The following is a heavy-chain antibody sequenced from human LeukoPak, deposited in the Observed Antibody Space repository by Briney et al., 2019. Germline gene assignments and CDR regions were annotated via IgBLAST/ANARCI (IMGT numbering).Heavy chain of an antibody. Sequence: GGSLRVSCAGSESTFSTYWMSWVRQAPGKGLEWVSSITSSGAYIFYADSVKGRFTISRDNAKDSLYLQMNSLGPEDTAVYYCARDGGRRRSGWYRAGFDYWGQGTLVTVSS. D-gene: IGHD6-19*01. V-gene: IGHV3-21*01. CDR2: ITSSGAYI. CDR3: ARDGGRRRSGWYRAGFDY. CDR1: ESTFSTYW. J-gene: IGHJ4*02.